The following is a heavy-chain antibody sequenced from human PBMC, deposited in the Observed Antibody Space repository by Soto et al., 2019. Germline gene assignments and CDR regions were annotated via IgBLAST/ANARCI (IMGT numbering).Heavy chain of an antibody. J-gene: IGHJ4*02. V-gene: IGHV1-18*01. CDR1: GYTFTSYG. CDR2: ISAYNGNT. D-gene: IGHD3-16*01. Sequence: GASVKVSCKASGYTFTSYGISWVRQAPGQGLEWMGWISAYNGNTNYAQKLQGRVTLTTDTSTSTAYMELRSLRSDDTAVYYCARALGEWLSASYDYWGQGTLVTVSS. CDR3: ARALGEWLSASYDY.